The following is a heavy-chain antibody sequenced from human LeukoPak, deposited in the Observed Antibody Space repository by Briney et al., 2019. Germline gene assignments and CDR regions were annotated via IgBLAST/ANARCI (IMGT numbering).Heavy chain of an antibody. CDR2: IYYSGST. V-gene: IGHV4-61*01. J-gene: IGHJ6*02. D-gene: IGHD3-9*01. CDR3: AREPYYDILTGGYYYYYYGMDV. Sequence: MPSETLSLTCTVSGGSVSSGIYYWSWIRQPPGKGLEWIGCIYYSGSTKYNPSLKSRVTISVDTSKNQFSLKLSSVTAAGTAVYYCAREPYYDILTGGYYYYYYGMDVWGQGTTVTVSS. CDR1: GGSVSSGIYY.